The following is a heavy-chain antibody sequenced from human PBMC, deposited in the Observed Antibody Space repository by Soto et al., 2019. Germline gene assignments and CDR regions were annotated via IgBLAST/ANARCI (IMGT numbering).Heavy chain of an antibody. J-gene: IGHJ4*02. CDR1: GFTFSSFW. D-gene: IGHD5-12*01. CDR2: IKQDGSEK. V-gene: IGHV3-7*01. CDR3: ARTVATIGGDVLNS. Sequence: EVQLVESGGGLVQPGGSLRLSCAASGFTFSSFWMTWVRQAPGKGLEWVANIKQDGSEKNYVDSVKGRFIISRDNAENSLSLQMNSLRVEDTAVYYCARTVATIGGDVLNSWGQGTLVTVSS.